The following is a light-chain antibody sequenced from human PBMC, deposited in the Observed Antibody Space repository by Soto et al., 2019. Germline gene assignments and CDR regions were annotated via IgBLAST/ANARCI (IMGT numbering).Light chain of an antibody. CDR1: QGIAGW. Sequence: DIQMTQSPSSLSASVGETVTMTCRASQGIAGWLSWYQQKPGKAPKLLIFATSNLQGGVPSRFSCSVSGTAFTLTIRSLQPDDFSSYSCQHHGVFGPGPQVYIK. CDR2: ATS. V-gene: IGKV1-12*01. J-gene: IGKJ3*01. CDR3: QHHGV.